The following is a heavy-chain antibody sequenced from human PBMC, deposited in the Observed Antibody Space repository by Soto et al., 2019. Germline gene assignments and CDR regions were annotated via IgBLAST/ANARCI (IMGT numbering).Heavy chain of an antibody. CDR3: SKYVDCSSTSCYGNAFDI. Sequence: PGGSLRLSCAASGFTFSSYGMHWVRQAPGKGLEWVAVISYDGSNKYYADSVKGRFTISRDNSKNTLYLQMNSLRAEDTAVYNCSKYVDCSSTSCYGNAFDIWGQGTMVTVSS. D-gene: IGHD2-2*01. CDR1: GFTFSSYG. CDR2: ISYDGSNK. V-gene: IGHV3-30*18. J-gene: IGHJ3*02.